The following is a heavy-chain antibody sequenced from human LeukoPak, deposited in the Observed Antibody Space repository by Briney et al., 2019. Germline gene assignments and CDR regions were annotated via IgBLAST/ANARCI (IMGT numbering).Heavy chain of an antibody. Sequence: PGGSLRLSCAASGFTFSTYSMNWVRQAPGKGLEWVSYISSSSSTIYYADSVTGRFTISRDNAQNSLYLQMNSLRAEDTAVYYCARGDGLWPQDFRGQGTLVTVSS. J-gene: IGHJ4*02. CDR2: ISSSSSTI. V-gene: IGHV3-48*04. D-gene: IGHD2-21*01. CDR3: ARGDGLWPQDF. CDR1: GFTFSTYS.